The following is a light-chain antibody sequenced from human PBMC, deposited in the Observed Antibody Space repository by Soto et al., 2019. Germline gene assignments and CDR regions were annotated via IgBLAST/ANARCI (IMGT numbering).Light chain of an antibody. Sequence: QTVVTQEPSFSVSPGGTVTLTCGLSSGSVSANYYPSWYQQTPGQAPRTLIYGTNTRSSGVPDRFSGSILGNKAALTITGAQADDESDYFCVLYMGNGIWVFGGGTKVTVL. CDR1: SGSVSANYY. V-gene: IGLV8-61*01. CDR3: VLYMGNGIWV. J-gene: IGLJ3*02. CDR2: GTN.